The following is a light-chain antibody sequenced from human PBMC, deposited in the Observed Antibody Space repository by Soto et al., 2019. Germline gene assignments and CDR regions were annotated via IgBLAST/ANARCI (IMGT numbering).Light chain of an antibody. CDR3: QLYGISPH. Sequence: EIVLPQSPGTLSFSPGERATLSCQTSQSRGSNFLAWYQHKPGQAPRLLIYASSNRATGIPDRFSGSASGTDFTLTINRLEPEDFAVYYCQLYGISPHFGQGTRLEIK. V-gene: IGKV3-20*01. CDR2: ASS. CDR1: QSRGSNF. J-gene: IGKJ5*01.